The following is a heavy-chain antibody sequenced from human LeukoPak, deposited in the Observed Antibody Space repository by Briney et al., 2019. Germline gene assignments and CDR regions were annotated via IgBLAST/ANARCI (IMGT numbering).Heavy chain of an antibody. CDR3: ASFAGSQSEYSGSYSIDY. D-gene: IGHD1-26*01. V-gene: IGHV4-39*01. CDR2: IYYSGST. CDR1: GGSISSSSYY. J-gene: IGHJ4*02. Sequence: SETLSLTCTVSGGSISSSSYYWGWIRQPPGKGLEWIGSIYYSGSTYYNPSLKSRVTISVDTSKNQFSLKLSSVTAADTAVYYCASFAGSQSEYSGSYSIDYWGQGTLVTVSS.